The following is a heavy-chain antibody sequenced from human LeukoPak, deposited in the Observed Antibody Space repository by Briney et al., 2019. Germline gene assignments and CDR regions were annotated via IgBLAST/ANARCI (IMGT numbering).Heavy chain of an antibody. Sequence: SETLSHTCTVSGGSISSYYWSWIRQPPGKGLEWIGYIYTSGSTNYNPSLKSRVTISVDTSKNQFSLKLSSVTAADTAVYYCARLLNWFDPWGQGTLVTVSS. J-gene: IGHJ5*02. CDR3: ARLLNWFDP. CDR1: GGSISSYY. CDR2: IYTSGST. D-gene: IGHD1-26*01. V-gene: IGHV4-4*09.